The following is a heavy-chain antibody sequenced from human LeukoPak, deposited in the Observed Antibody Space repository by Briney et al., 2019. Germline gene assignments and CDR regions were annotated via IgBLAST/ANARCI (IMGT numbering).Heavy chain of an antibody. J-gene: IGHJ4*02. Sequence: PGWSLRLSCASTRFTFDDYSMHWVRQVPGKGLQWVSLITWDDGSTFYADCVKGRFTISRDNSKKSLSLQLYGLTAEHTVLYECAWQRGRVIDYWGQGTLVTVSS. CDR3: AWQRGRVIDY. CDR1: RFTFDDYS. V-gene: IGHV3-43*01. D-gene: IGHD6-25*01. CDR2: ITWDDGST.